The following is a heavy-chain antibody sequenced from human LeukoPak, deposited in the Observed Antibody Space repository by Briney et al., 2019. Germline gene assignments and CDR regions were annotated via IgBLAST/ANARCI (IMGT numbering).Heavy chain of an antibody. V-gene: IGHV3-30*02. D-gene: IGHD5-18*01. CDR2: IRYDGSNK. CDR1: GFTFSSYG. J-gene: IGHJ4*02. Sequence: QPGGSLRLSCVASGFTFSSYGMHWVRQAPGKGLEWVAFIRYDGSNKYYADSVKGRFTISRDNSKNTLYLQMNSLRAEDTAVYYCAKSRYSYGDYFDYWGQGTLVTVSS. CDR3: AKSRYSYGDYFDY.